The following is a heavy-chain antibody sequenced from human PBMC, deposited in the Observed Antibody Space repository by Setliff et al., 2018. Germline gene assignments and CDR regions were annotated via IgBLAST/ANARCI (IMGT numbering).Heavy chain of an antibody. J-gene: IGHJ4*02. CDR1: GGTFSDYH. Sequence: SETLSLTCAAYGGTFSDYHWTWIRQSPEKGLEWIGEINHRGSTNYNPSLKSRVTISIDTSRDQFSLKLISMIAADTAVYYCARGRNIAARLLDSWGQGTQVTV. D-gene: IGHD6-6*01. CDR2: INHRGST. V-gene: IGHV4-34*01. CDR3: ARGRNIAARLLDS.